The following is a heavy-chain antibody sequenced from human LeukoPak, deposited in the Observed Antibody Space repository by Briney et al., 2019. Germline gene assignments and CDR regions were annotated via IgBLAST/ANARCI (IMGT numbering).Heavy chain of an antibody. D-gene: IGHD6-6*01. V-gene: IGHV3-21*01. CDR2: ISGRRGSI. CDR3: ARGEYSSTY. CDR1: GFTFSTYS. J-gene: IGHJ4*02. Sequence: GGSLRLPCAASGFTFSTYSMNWVRQAPGKGLEWISYISGRRGSIHYADSVKGRFTISRDNAKNSLYLQMNSLRAEDTAVYYCARGEYSSTYLGQGTLVTVSS.